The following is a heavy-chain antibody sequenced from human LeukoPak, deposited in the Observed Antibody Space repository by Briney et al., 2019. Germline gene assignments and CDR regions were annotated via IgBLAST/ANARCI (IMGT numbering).Heavy chain of an antibody. Sequence: SETLSLTCAVYGGSFSGNYWSWTRQPPGKGLEWIGEINHSGSTNYNPYLKSRVTISVDTSKNQFSLKLSSVTAADPAVYYCARGRGDGYNYFDYWGQGTLVTVSS. V-gene: IGHV4-34*01. CDR1: GGSFSGNY. D-gene: IGHD5-24*01. CDR2: INHSGST. J-gene: IGHJ4*02. CDR3: ARGRGDGYNYFDY.